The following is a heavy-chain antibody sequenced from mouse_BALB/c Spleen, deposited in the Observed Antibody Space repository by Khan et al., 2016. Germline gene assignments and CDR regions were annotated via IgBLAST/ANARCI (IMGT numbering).Heavy chain of an antibody. J-gene: IGHJ1*01. Sequence: QLQESGPGLVKPSQSLSLTCTVTGYSITSDYAWNWIRQFPGNKLEWMGYISYSGSTSYNPSLKSRISITRDTSKNPFLLQLNSVTTEDTATYYCASYRYYWYFDVWGAGPRSPSPQ. CDR3: ASYRYYWYFDV. V-gene: IGHV3-2*02. CDR1: GYSITSDYA. CDR2: ISYSGST. D-gene: IGHD2-14*01.